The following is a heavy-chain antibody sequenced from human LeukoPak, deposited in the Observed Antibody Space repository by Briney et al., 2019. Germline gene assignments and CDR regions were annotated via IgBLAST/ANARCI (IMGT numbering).Heavy chain of an antibody. Sequence: ASVKVSCKASGYTFTSYDINWVRQASGQGLEWMGWMNPDSANTGYAQKFQGRVTMTRDTSISTAYMELSRLRSDDTAVYYCARDRDGSGSYGYWFDPWGQGTLVTVSS. CDR3: ARDRDGSGSYGYWFDP. V-gene: IGHV1-8*01. J-gene: IGHJ5*02. D-gene: IGHD3-10*01. CDR2: MNPDSANT. CDR1: GYTFTSYD.